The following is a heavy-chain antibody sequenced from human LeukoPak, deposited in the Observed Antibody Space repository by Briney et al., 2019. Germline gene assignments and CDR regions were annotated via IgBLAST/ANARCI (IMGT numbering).Heavy chain of an antibody. V-gene: IGHV3-48*03. D-gene: IGHD5-12*01. Sequence: QPGGSLRLSCAASGFTFSSYEMNWVRQAPGKGLEWVSYISDTSTIYYADSVKGRFTISRDNAKNSLYLQMNSLRAEDTVVYYCAREYTGSDYFDYWGQGTLVTVPS. CDR2: ISDTSTI. CDR1: GFTFSSYE. CDR3: AREYTGSDYFDY. J-gene: IGHJ4*02.